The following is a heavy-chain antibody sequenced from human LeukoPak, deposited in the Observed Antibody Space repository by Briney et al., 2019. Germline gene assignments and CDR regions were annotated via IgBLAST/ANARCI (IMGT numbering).Heavy chain of an antibody. CDR2: ISAYNGYT. J-gene: IGHJ4*02. CDR1: GYTFTNYG. V-gene: IGHV1-18*01. Sequence: GASVKVSCKASGYTFTNYGISWVRQAPGQGLEWMGWISAYNGYTDYAQKLQFRVTMTTDTSTSTAYMELSRLRSDDTAVYYCAREQIDVIYCSSTSCSSWYFDYWGQGTLVTVSS. CDR3: AREQIDVIYCSSTSCSSWYFDY. D-gene: IGHD2-2*01.